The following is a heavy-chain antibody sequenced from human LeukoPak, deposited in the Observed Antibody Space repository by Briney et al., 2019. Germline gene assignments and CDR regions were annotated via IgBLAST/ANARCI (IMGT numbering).Heavy chain of an antibody. CDR2: ITSSGNII. Sequence: GGSLRLSCAGSGFIFSSYEMNWVRQAPGKGLEWVSYITSSGNIIYYAGSVKGRFTIPRDNAKNSLYLQMNSLRVEDTAVYYCARGYGDYVRASFDYWGQGTLVTVSS. CDR1: GFIFSSYE. D-gene: IGHD4-17*01. CDR3: ARGYGDYVRASFDY. J-gene: IGHJ4*02. V-gene: IGHV3-48*03.